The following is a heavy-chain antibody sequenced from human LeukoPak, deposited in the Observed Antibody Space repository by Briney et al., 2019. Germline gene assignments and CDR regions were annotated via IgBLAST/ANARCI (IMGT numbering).Heavy chain of an antibody. Sequence: GGSLRLSCEASGFTFSNYGMHWVRQAPGRGLEWVAVIHYDGNNKYYADSVKGRFTISRDNSKNTLYLQMNSLRAEDTAVYYCARGPSGYHNTGGQGTLVTVSS. V-gene: IGHV3-30*12. D-gene: IGHD5-12*01. CDR1: GFTFSNYG. CDR3: ARGPSGYHNT. CDR2: IHYDGNNK. J-gene: IGHJ4*02.